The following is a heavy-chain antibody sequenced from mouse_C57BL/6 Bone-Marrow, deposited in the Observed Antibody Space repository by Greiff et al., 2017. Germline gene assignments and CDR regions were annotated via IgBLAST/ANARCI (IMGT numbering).Heavy chain of an antibody. J-gene: IGHJ1*03. Sequence: EVKLMESGGDLVKPGGSLKLSCAASGFTFSSYGMSWVRQTPDKRLEWVATISSGGSYTYYPDSVKGRFTISRDNAKNTLYLQMSSLKSEDTAMXYCARDDWYFDVWGTGTTVTVSS. V-gene: IGHV5-6*01. CDR3: ARDDWYFDV. CDR2: ISSGGSYT. CDR1: GFTFSSYG.